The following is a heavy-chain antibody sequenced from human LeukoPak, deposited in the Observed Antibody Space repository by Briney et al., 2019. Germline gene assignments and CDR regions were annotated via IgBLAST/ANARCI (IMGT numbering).Heavy chain of an antibody. CDR2: IYYSGST. J-gene: IGHJ5*02. Sequence: PSETLSLTCTVYGGSISSYYWSWIRQPPGKGLEWIGYIYYSGSTNYNPSLKSRVTISVDTSKNQFSLKLSSVTAADTAVYYCARSRRWLQFSWFDPWGQGTLVTVSS. CDR1: GGSISSYY. V-gene: IGHV4-59*01. CDR3: ARSRRWLQFSWFDP. D-gene: IGHD5-12*01.